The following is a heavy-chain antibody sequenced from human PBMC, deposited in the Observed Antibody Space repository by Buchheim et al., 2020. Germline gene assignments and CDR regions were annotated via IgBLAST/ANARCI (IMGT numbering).Heavy chain of an antibody. J-gene: IGHJ6*02. CDR2: IIPILGIA. V-gene: IGHV1-69*04. Sequence: QVQLVQSGAEVKKPGSSVKVSCKASGGTFSSYAISWVRQAPGQGLEWMGRIIPILGIANYAQKFQGRVTITADKSTSTAYMELSSLRSEDTAVYYCARAKVVVTAPNNYYYYYGMDVWGQGTT. CDR3: ARAKVVVTAPNNYYYYYGMDV. D-gene: IGHD2-21*02. CDR1: GGTFSSYA.